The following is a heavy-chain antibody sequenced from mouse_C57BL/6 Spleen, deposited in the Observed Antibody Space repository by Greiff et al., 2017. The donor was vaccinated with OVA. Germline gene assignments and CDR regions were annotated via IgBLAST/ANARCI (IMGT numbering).Heavy chain of an antibody. CDR2: ISSGGSYT. Sequence: EVQLMESGGDLVKPGGSLKLSCAASGFTFSSYGMSWVRQTPDKRLEWVATISSGGSYTYYPDSVKGRFTISRDNAKNTLYLQMSSLKSEDTAMYYCARRSSDAMDYWGQGTSVTVSS. D-gene: IGHD1-1*01. V-gene: IGHV5-6*01. CDR3: ARRSSDAMDY. CDR1: GFTFSSYG. J-gene: IGHJ4*01.